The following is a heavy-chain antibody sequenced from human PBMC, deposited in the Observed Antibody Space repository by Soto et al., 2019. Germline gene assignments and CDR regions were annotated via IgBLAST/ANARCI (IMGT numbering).Heavy chain of an antibody. V-gene: IGHV4-59*01. D-gene: IGHD1-26*01. CDR2: IYYSGST. Sequence: SETMSVTCPVADGSISSYYWSWIRKPPGKGLEWIGYIYYSGSTNYNPSLKSRVTISVDTSKNQFSLKLSSVTAADTAVYYCARGSSGSSMYYFDYWGQGTLVTSPQ. CDR3: ARGSSGSSMYYFDY. CDR1: DGSISSYY. J-gene: IGHJ4*02.